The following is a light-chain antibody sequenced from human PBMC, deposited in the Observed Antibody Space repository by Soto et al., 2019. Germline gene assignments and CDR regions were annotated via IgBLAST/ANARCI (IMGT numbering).Light chain of an antibody. J-gene: IGKJ3*01. CDR2: KAS. CDR3: LHHNTFPLS. CDR1: QSISTW. Sequence: DSQMTQSPSTLSASVGDRVTITCRASQSISTWLAWYQQKPGKAPKLLIYKASSLESGVPSRFSGSGSGTEFTLTISSLQFYYFSSDYCLHHNTFPLSFGSEPNAD. V-gene: IGKV1-5*03.